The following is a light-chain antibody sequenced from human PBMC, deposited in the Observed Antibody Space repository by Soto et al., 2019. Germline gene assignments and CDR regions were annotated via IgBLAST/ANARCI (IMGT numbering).Light chain of an antibody. J-gene: IGLJ1*01. Sequence: YERTQPPSVSVSPGKTARITCPGDALPKQYAYWYQQKPGQAPVLVIYKDSERPSGIPERFSGSSSGKTVTLTISGVQAEDEPDYHCQSAARSGTYFFGTGTRV. CDR3: QSAARSGTYF. CDR2: KDS. CDR1: ALPKQY. V-gene: IGLV3-25*02.